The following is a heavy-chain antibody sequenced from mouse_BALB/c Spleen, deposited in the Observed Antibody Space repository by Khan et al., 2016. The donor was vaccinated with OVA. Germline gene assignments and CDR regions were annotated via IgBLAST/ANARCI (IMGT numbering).Heavy chain of an antibody. J-gene: IGHJ1*01. Sequence: QVQLQQPGAELVKPGTSVKLSCKASGYNFTSYWINWVKLRPGQGLEWIGDIYPGSGSTNYNEKFKSKAALTVDTSSSTAYMQLNSLASEDSALYYCARSSYYGTRHFDVWGAGTTVTVSS. CDR1: GYNFTSYW. V-gene: IGHV1-55*01. D-gene: IGHD1-1*01. CDR3: ARSSYYGTRHFDV. CDR2: IYPGSGST.